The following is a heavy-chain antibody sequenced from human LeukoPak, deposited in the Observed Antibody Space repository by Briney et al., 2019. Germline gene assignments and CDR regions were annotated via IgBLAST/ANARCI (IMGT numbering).Heavy chain of an antibody. Sequence: PGGSLRLSCAASGFTFSSYAMHWVRQAPGKGLEWVAVISYDGSNKYYADSVKGRFTISRDNSKNTLYLQMNSLRAEDTAVYYCARAAPRSIFGVVIARHFDYWGQGTLVTVSS. D-gene: IGHD3-3*01. CDR1: GFTFSSYA. J-gene: IGHJ4*02. V-gene: IGHV3-30*04. CDR2: ISYDGSNK. CDR3: ARAAPRSIFGVVIARHFDY.